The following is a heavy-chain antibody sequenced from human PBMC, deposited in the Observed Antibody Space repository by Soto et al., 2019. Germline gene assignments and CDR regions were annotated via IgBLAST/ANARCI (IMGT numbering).Heavy chain of an antibody. J-gene: IGHJ6*02. Sequence: PSETLSLTCTVSGGSFRCYYWVWVRQPPGKGLEWIGEINHSGSSNYHPSLKSRVTISVATSKNQFSLTVNSVTPADTAVYYCARGEITLLGGMDVWGQGTTVTVPS. CDR1: GGSFRCYY. CDR3: ARGEITLLGGMDV. D-gene: IGHD3-10*01. CDR2: INHSGSS. V-gene: IGHV4-34*01.